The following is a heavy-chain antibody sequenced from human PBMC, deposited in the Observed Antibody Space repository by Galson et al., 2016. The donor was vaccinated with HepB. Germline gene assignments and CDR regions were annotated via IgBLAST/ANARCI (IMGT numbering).Heavy chain of an antibody. CDR1: GDSVSNSGAA. Sequence: CAISGDSVSNSGAAWNWIRQSPSRGLEWLGRTYYRTEWHSEYAVSVRGRISINPDTAKNHFSLQLTSVTPEDTAVYYCASGWAFASWGPGTRVTVSS. CDR2: TYYRTEWHS. V-gene: IGHV6-1*01. CDR3: ASGWAFAS. J-gene: IGHJ1*01. D-gene: IGHD3-3*02.